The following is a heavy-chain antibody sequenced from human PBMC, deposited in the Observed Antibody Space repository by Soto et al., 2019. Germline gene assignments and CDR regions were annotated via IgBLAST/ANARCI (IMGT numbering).Heavy chain of an antibody. CDR1: GGTFSSYA. CDR2: IIPIFGTA. V-gene: IGHV1-69*13. CDR3: ARGIAARMKGSYYYYGMDV. D-gene: IGHD6-6*01. J-gene: IGHJ6*02. Sequence: GASVKVSCKASGGTFSSYAISWVRQAPGQGLEWMGGIIPIFGTANYAQKFQGRVTITADESTSTAYMELSSLRSEDTAVYYCARGIAARMKGSYYYYGMDVWGQGTTVTVSS.